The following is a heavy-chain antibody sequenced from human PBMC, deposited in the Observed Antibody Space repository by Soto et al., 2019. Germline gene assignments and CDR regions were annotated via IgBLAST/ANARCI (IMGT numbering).Heavy chain of an antibody. CDR1: GYTFTSYA. J-gene: IGHJ3*02. CDR3: ARVRYSSGWSLGAFDI. V-gene: IGHV1-3*01. CDR2: INAGNGNT. D-gene: IGHD6-19*01. Sequence: GASVKVSCKASGYTFTSYAMHWVRQAPGQRLEWMGWINAGNGNTKYSQKFQGRVTITRDTSASTAYMELSSLRSEDTAVYYCARVRYSSGWSLGAFDIWGQGTMVTVSS.